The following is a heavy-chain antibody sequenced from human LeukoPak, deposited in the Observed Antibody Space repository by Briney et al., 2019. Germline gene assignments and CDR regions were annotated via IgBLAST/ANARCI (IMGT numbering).Heavy chain of an antibody. V-gene: IGHV3-15*01. CDR1: GFTLSTYA. CDR2: IKSKTDGGTT. Sequence: PGGSLRLSCAASGFTLSTYAMSWVRQAPGKGLEWVGRIKSKTDGGTTDYAAPVKGRFTISRDDSKNTAYLQMNSLKTEDTAVYYCWAVEMGYWGQGTLVTVSS. D-gene: IGHD2-8*01. CDR3: WAVEMGY. J-gene: IGHJ4*02.